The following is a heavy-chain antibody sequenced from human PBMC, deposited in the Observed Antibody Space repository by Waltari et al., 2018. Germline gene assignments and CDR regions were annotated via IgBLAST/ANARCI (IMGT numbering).Heavy chain of an antibody. Sequence: QVQLQQWGAGLLEPSETLSVTCAVSGGSFTGYYWTWIRQSPGMGLAWIGEINHSGDTDYNPALKSRVIISVDTPKRQFSRRLSSVTAADTAVYYCARLRRSNWSFEVWGQGTLVTVSS. CDR1: GGSFTGYY. D-gene: IGHD6-13*01. CDR3: ARLRRSNWSFEV. J-gene: IGHJ4*02. V-gene: IGHV4-34*01. CDR2: INHSGDT.